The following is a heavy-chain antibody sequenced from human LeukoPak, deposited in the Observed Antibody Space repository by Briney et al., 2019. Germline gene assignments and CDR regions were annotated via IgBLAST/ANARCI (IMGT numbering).Heavy chain of an antibody. Sequence: GGSLRLSCAASGLNFSSYWMHWVRQAPGKGLVWVSRINSDGTSTSYADSVKGRSTISRDNAKNTLYLQMNSLRAEDTAVYYCARGFGSGSSLPFDYWGQGTLVTVSS. CDR1: GLNFSSYW. CDR3: ARGFGSGSSLPFDY. CDR2: INSDGTST. J-gene: IGHJ4*02. D-gene: IGHD3-10*01. V-gene: IGHV3-74*01.